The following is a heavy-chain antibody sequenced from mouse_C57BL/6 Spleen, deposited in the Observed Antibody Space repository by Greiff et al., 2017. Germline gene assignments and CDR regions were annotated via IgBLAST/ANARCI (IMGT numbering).Heavy chain of an antibody. V-gene: IGHV2-3*01. D-gene: IGHD1-1*01. J-gene: IGHJ4*01. CDR2: IWGDGST. CDR3: AKYITTVDYYAMDG. CDR1: GFSLTSYG. Sequence: QVQLKESGPGLVAPSQSLSITCTVSGFSLTSYGVSWVSQPPGKGLEWLGVIWGDGSTNYHSPLLSRLSISKDNSKSQVVLKLNSLQTDDTATYYCAKYITTVDYYAMDGWGQGTSGTVSS.